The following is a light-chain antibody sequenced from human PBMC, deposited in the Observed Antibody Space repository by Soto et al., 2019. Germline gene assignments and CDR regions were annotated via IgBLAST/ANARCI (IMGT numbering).Light chain of an antibody. CDR3: QSYDSSLSGVL. Sequence: QSVLTQPPSASGTPGQRVSISCSGSSSNLGSKYVYWYQQIPGTAPKLLIYSDTQRPSGVPDRFSGSKSGTSASLAITGLQAEDEADYYCQSYDSSLSGVLFGGGTKLTVL. CDR2: SDT. V-gene: IGLV1-47*02. CDR1: SSNLGSKY. J-gene: IGLJ2*01.